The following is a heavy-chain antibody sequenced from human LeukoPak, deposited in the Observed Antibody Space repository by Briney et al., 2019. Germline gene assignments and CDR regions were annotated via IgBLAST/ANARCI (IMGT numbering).Heavy chain of an antibody. Sequence: GASVKVSCKASGYSFSNYGMSWVRQAPGQGREWMGWISAKNGNTDYAQKLQGRITMTADTSTSTAYMELRGLRSDDTAVYFCARRIVGGHLGDYWGQGTLVTVSS. CDR2: ISAKNGNT. CDR3: ARRIVGGHLGDY. CDR1: GYSFSNYG. V-gene: IGHV1-18*01. J-gene: IGHJ4*02. D-gene: IGHD1-26*01.